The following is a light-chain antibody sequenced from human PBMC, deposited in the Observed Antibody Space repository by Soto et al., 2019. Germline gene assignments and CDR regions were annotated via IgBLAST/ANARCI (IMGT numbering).Light chain of an antibody. Sequence: EIVLTQSPATLSLSPGERATLSCRASQSVSTLLAWYQQKPGQAPRLLIYDASNRATGIPARFSGSGSGTDLTLTISSLEPEDFAVYYCQQRSNWPGTFGQGTKVEIK. CDR1: QSVSTL. CDR3: QQRSNWPGT. V-gene: IGKV3-11*01. J-gene: IGKJ1*01. CDR2: DAS.